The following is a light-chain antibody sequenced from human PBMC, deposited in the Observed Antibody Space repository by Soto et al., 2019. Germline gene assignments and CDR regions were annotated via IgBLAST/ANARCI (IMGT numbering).Light chain of an antibody. CDR2: EVS. V-gene: IGLV2-14*01. Sequence: QPVLTQPASVSGSPGQSITISCTGTSSDIGGYNYVSWYQQHPGKAPKLMIYEVSNRPSGVSHRFSGSKSGNTASLTISGLQPEDEADYYCSSYTSSSTLVFGGGTKLTVL. CDR3: SSYTSSSTLV. J-gene: IGLJ3*02. CDR1: SSDIGGYNY.